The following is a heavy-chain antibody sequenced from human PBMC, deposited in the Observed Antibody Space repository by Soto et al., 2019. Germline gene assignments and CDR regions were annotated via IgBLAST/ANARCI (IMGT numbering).Heavy chain of an antibody. CDR1: GFSLTTSGVG. Sequence: QITLNESGPTVVKPTETLTLTCTFSGFSLTTSGVGVGWVRESPGKAPEWLAFIYWDDDKRYSTSLKSRLTITKDTSKNQVVLTMANVDPADTATYYCAHRVLRAVFGVVTTTAIYFDFWGQGTPVVVSS. D-gene: IGHD3-3*01. V-gene: IGHV2-5*02. CDR2: IYWDDDK. CDR3: AHRVLRAVFGVVTTTAIYFDF. J-gene: IGHJ4*02.